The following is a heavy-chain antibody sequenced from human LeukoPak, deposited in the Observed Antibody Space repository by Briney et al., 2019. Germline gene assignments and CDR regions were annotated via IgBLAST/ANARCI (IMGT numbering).Heavy chain of an antibody. V-gene: IGHV3-74*01. CDR3: ARVSYCSGGSCYSYFDY. CDR2: INSDGSST. D-gene: IGHD2-15*01. Sequence: PGGSLRLSCEASGFTFSSYWMYWVRQAPGKGLVWVLRINSDGSSTSYADSVEGRFTISRDNAKNTLYLQMNSLRVEDTAVYYCARVSYCSGGSCYSYFDYWGQGTLVTVSS. CDR1: GFTFSSYW. J-gene: IGHJ4*02.